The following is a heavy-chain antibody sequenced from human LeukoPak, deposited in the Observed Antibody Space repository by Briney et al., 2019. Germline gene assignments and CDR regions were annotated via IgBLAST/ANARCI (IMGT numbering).Heavy chain of an antibody. Sequence: GGSLRLSCAASGLTFSSYSMNWVRQAPGKGLEGVSYISSSSDTIYYADSVKGRFTISRDNAKNSLYLQMNSLRAEDTAVYYCAREASSSGYYFSTHAFDIWGQGTMVTVSS. D-gene: IGHD3-22*01. V-gene: IGHV3-48*01. CDR1: GLTFSSYS. CDR3: AREASSSGYYFSTHAFDI. CDR2: ISSSSDTI. J-gene: IGHJ3*02.